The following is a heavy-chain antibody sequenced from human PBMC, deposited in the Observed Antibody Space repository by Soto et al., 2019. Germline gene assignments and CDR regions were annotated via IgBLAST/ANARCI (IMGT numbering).Heavy chain of an antibody. J-gene: IGHJ4*02. V-gene: IGHV1-18*01. Sequence: QVQLVQSGAEVKKPGASVKVSCKASGYTFASYAISWMRQAPGQGLEWMGWISAYNGNTNYAQKLQGRVTMTTDTSTSTAYRALRSLRSDDTAVYYCARDPPPPDYWGQGTLVTVSS. CDR1: GYTFASYA. CDR2: ISAYNGNT. CDR3: ARDPPPPDY.